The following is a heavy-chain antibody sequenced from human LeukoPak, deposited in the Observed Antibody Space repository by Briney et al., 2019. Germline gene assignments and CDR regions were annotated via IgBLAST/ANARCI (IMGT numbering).Heavy chain of an antibody. CDR3: ARPPYTYYYDSSGYTHFDY. V-gene: IGHV3-33*08. Sequence: GGSLRLSCAASGFTFSDYYMSWVRQAPGKGLEWVAVIWYDGSNKYYADSVKGRFTISRDNSKNTLYLQMNSLRAEDTAVYYCARPPYTYYYDSSGYTHFDYWGQGTLVTVSS. J-gene: IGHJ4*02. CDR2: IWYDGSNK. D-gene: IGHD3-22*01. CDR1: GFTFSDYY.